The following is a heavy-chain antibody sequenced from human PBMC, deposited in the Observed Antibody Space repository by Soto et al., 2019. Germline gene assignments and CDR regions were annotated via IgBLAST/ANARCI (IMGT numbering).Heavy chain of an antibody. CDR3: ATRITFFGLRIPRFDP. V-gene: IGHV4-34*01. J-gene: IGHJ5*02. CDR1: GGSVNGYY. CDR2: INHTGGT. D-gene: IGHD3-3*01. Sequence: SATLSLTCSVYGGSVNGYYWNWIRQPPGKGLEWIGEINHTGGTHYNPSLKSRVTMSVDTSKNQFSLRLSSVTAADTAIYYCATRITFFGLRIPRFDPWSQGTQGTVSS.